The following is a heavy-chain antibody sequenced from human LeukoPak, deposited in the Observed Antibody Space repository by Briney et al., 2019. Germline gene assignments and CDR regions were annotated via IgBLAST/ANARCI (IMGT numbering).Heavy chain of an antibody. J-gene: IGHJ4*02. Sequence: SGGSLRLSCAASVFTFSSYCIHWVRHAPCKGLEWVAVISYDGSNKYYADSVKGRFTISRDNSKNTLYLQMNSLRAEDTAVYYCANVDYGDPRGLFDYWGQGTLVTVSS. CDR1: VFTFSSYC. CDR2: ISYDGSNK. D-gene: IGHD4-17*01. V-gene: IGHV3-30*18. CDR3: ANVDYGDPRGLFDY.